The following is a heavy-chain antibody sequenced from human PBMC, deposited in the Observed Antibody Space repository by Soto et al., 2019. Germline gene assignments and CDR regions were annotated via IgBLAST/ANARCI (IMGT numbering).Heavy chain of an antibody. V-gene: IGHV4-34*01. CDR3: ARRSGSRPFDY. J-gene: IGHJ4*02. CDR2: INHSGST. CDR1: GGSFSGYY. D-gene: IGHD3-10*01. Sequence: SETLSLTCAVYGGSFSGYYWSWIRQPPGKGLEWIGEINHSGSTNYNPSLKSRVTISVDTSKNQFSLKLSSVTAADTAVYYCARRSGSRPFDYWGQGTLVTVPS.